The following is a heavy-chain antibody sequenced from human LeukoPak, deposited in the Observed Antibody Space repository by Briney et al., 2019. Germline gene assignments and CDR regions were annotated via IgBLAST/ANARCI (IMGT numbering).Heavy chain of an antibody. CDR3: ARENHGSFDY. D-gene: IGHD1-14*01. Sequence: GGSLRLSCAASGFSFSTYYVNWVRLAPGKGLEWVSCISSSSTYIYYADSVRGRFAISRDNAKNSLYLQMNSLRAEDTAVYYCARENHGSFDYWGQGSLVTVSS. CDR1: GFSFSTYY. V-gene: IGHV3-21*01. J-gene: IGHJ4*02. CDR2: ISSSSTYI.